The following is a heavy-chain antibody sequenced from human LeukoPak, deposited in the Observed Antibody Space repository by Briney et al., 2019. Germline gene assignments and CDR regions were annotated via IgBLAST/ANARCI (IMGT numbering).Heavy chain of an antibody. CDR2: ISWNSGSI. Sequence: GGSLRLSCAASGFTFDDYAMHWVRQAPGKGLEWVSGISWNSGSIGYADSVKGRFTISRDNSKNTLYLQMNSLRAEDTAVYYCAKAGYYGGLRRGGIDYWGQGTLVTVSS. J-gene: IGHJ4*02. CDR1: GFTFDDYA. V-gene: IGHV3-9*01. CDR3: AKAGYYGGLRRGGIDY. D-gene: IGHD4-17*01.